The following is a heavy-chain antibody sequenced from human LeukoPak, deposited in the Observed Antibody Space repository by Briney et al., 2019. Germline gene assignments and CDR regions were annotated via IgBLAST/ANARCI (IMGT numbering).Heavy chain of an antibody. CDR3: ASYYGSGSYYFDY. D-gene: IGHD3-10*01. CDR1: GGTFSSYA. Sequence: SVKVSRKASGGTFSSYAISWVRQAPGQGLEWMGGIIPIFGTANYAQKFQGRVTITTDESTGTAYMELSSLRSEDTAVYYCASYYGSGSYYFDYWGQGTLVTVSS. V-gene: IGHV1-69*05. J-gene: IGHJ4*02. CDR2: IIPIFGTA.